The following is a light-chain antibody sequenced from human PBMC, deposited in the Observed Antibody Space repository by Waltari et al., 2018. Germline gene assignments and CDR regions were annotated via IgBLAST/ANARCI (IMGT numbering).Light chain of an antibody. J-gene: IGLJ2*01. V-gene: IGLV3-25*03. CDR3: QSVDVTALP. CDR2: KDT. CDR1: LLPKHF. Sequence: SYELTQPPSVSVSPGQTATITCSGDLLPKHFPYWYHQRPGQAPVLLIYKDTERASGIPERFSGSTSGTTVTLTIAGVQAEDEADYFCQSVDVTALPFGGGTRLTVL.